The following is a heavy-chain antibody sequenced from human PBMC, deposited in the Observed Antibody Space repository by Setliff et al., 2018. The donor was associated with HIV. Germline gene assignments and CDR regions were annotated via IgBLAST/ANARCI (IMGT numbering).Heavy chain of an antibody. Sequence: ESLKISCKGSGYSFSNYWIAWVRQMPGKGLEWMGAIYPGDSDTRVNPSFQGQVTLSADKSISTAYLQWSSLKASDTAMYYCARHLIPGDPRYSSSWYYWGQGTLVTVSS. V-gene: IGHV5-51*01. J-gene: IGHJ4*02. D-gene: IGHD6-13*01. CDR2: IYPGDSDT. CDR1: GYSFSNYW. CDR3: ARHLIPGDPRYSSSWYY.